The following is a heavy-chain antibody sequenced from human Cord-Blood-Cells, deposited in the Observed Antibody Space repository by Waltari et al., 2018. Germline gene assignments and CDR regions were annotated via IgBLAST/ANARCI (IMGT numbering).Heavy chain of an antibody. CDR2: ISSSGSTI. J-gene: IGHJ4*02. V-gene: IGHV3-48*03. Sequence: EVQLVESGGGWVQPGGSMRLSCAPSGVTSRSYELNGVRQAPGKGLEWVSYISSSGSTIYYADSVKGRFTISRDNAKNSLYLQMNSLRAEDTAVYYCARYAYDSSGYYYFDYWGQGTLVTVSS. D-gene: IGHD3-22*01. CDR1: GVTSRSYE. CDR3: ARYAYDSSGYYYFDY.